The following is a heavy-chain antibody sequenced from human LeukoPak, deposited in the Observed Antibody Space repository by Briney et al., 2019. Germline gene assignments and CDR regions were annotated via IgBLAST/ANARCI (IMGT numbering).Heavy chain of an antibody. CDR1: GFNFSSFV. CDR3: ARGPSAYPECFDY. D-gene: IGHD5-12*01. Sequence: GGSLRLSCAASGFNFSSFVMHWVRQAPGKGLEWVAVIWYGGSNKYYADSVQGRFTISRDNSKNTLYLQMNSLRAEDTAVYYCARGPSAYPECFDYWGQGTLGTVSS. CDR2: IWYGGSNK. J-gene: IGHJ4*02. V-gene: IGHV3-33*01.